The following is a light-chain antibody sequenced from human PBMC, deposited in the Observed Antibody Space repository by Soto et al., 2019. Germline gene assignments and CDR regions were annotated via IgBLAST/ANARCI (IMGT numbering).Light chain of an antibody. CDR2: XAS. J-gene: IGKJ1*01. CDR3: QQYNTHST. V-gene: IGKV1-5*03. CDR1: TSISLW. Sequence: DIHMTQSPSSLSASLGDIVTIAXRASTSISLWFAWYQQKPERATKXXIYXASSLESGVPSMFSGSGSGTEFTITISSLQADDLETYYCQQYNTHSTFGQGTKVDIK.